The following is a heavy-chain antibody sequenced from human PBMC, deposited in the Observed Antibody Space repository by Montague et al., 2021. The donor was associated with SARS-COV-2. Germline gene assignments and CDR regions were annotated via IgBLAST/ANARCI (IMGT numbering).Heavy chain of an antibody. V-gene: IGHV4-31*03. Sequence: TLSLTCTVSGGSINSGGYYWSWIRQHPGKGLEWIGYIYYSGSTYYNPSLKSRLTIPVDTSKNQFSLKLSSVTAADTAVYYCARVHFGSSGWYPDAVDIWGQGTMVTVSS. D-gene: IGHD6-19*01. CDR3: ARVHFGSSGWYPDAVDI. CDR1: GGSINSGGYY. J-gene: IGHJ3*02. CDR2: IYYSGST.